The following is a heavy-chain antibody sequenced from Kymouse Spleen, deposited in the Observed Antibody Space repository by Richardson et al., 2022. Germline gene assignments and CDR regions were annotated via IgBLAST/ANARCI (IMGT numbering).Heavy chain of an antibody. CDR2: IYYSGST. CDR1: GGSISSSSYY. D-gene: IGHD2-8*01. J-gene: IGHJ4*02. V-gene: IGHV4-39*01. CDR3: ARVYCTNGVCTYFDY. Sequence: QLQLQESGPGLVKPSETLSLTCTVSGGSISSSSYYWGWIRQPPGKGLEWIGSIYYSGSTYYNPSLKSRVTISVDTSKNQFSLKLSSVTAADTAVYYCARVYCTNGVCTYFDYWGQGTLVTVSS.